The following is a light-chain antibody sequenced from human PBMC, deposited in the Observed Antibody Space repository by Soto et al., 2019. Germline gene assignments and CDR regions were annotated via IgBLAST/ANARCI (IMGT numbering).Light chain of an antibody. CDR3: QVWDSSSDPGI. CDR1: NIGSKS. Sequence: SSELTQPPSVSVAPGKTAGITCGGNNIGSKSVHWYQQRPGQAPVLVIYYDNDRPSGIPERFSGSNSGNTATLTISRVEAGDEADYYCQVWDSSSDPGIFGGGTKLTVL. CDR2: YDN. J-gene: IGLJ2*01. V-gene: IGLV3-21*04.